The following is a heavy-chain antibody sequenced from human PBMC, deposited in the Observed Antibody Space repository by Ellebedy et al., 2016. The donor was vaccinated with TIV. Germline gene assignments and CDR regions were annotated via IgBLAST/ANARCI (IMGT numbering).Heavy chain of an antibody. CDR3: ARRKREGDYDYFGFDH. D-gene: IGHD5-12*01. CDR1: RFSISSHR. V-gene: IGHV3-74*01. Sequence: GGSLRLSCAASRFSISSHRMHWVRQAAGKGLVWVSHISSDGSDTSYADSVKGRFTISRDNSKNTLYLQMSSLRAEDTAVYYCARRKREGDYDYFGFDHWGQGTLVTVSS. J-gene: IGHJ4*02. CDR2: ISSDGSDT.